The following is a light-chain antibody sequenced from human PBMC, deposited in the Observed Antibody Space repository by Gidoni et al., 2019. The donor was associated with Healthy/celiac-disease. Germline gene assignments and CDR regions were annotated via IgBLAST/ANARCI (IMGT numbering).Light chain of an antibody. CDR1: QSISSY. J-gene: IGKJ1*01. V-gene: IGKV1-39*01. CDR2: AAS. Sequence: DIQMTQSPSSLSASVGDRVTITCRASQSISSYLNWYQQKPGKAPKLLIYAASSLQSGVQARFSGSGSGTDFTLTISSLQHEDFATYYCQQSYSTPRTFXQXTKVEIK. CDR3: QQSYSTPRT.